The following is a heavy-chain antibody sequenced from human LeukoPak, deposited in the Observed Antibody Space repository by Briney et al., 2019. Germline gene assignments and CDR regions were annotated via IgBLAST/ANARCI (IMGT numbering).Heavy chain of an antibody. D-gene: IGHD1-26*01. J-gene: IGHJ6*02. Sequence: GGSLRLSCAPSGFTFSDYYMTWIRQAPGKGLEWVSYISGVASDIYYGDSVKGRFTISRDNAKNSVYLQMNSLRAEDTAVYYCARGGALGMDVWGQGTTVTVSS. CDR2: ISGVASDI. CDR3: ARGGALGMDV. V-gene: IGHV3-11*01. CDR1: GFTFSDYY.